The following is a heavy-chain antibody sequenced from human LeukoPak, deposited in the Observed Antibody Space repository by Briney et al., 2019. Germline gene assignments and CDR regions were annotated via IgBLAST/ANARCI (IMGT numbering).Heavy chain of an antibody. CDR3: ARRYSSGWYESPFDY. CDR2: IYYSGST. Sequence: NPSETLSLTCTVSGGSISSYYWSWIRQPPGKGLEWIGSIYYSGSTYYNPSLKSRVTISVDTSKNQFSLKLSSVTAADTAVYYCARRYSSGWYESPFDYWGQGTLVTVSS. D-gene: IGHD6-19*01. J-gene: IGHJ4*02. V-gene: IGHV4-59*05. CDR1: GGSISSYY.